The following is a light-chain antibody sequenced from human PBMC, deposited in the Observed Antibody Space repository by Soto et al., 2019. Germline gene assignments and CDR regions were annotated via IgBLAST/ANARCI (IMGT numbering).Light chain of an antibody. J-gene: IGKJ3*01. Sequence: DIRMTQSPSSLSASVGDRVTITCRASQSISSYLNWYQQKPGKAPKLLIYAASSLQSGVPSRFSGSGSGTDFTLTISSLQPEDFATYYCQQSYSTLPVTFGPGTKVDIK. CDR1: QSISSY. V-gene: IGKV1-39*01. CDR3: QQSYSTLPVT. CDR2: AAS.